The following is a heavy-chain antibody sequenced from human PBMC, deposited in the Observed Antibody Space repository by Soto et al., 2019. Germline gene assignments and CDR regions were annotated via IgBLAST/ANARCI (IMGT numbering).Heavy chain of an antibody. V-gene: IGHV1-46*01. CDR2: INPHGGST. Sequence: ASVKVSCKAPGDTFTSYYLNWVRQAPGQGLEWMGVINPHGGSTKYAQKFQGRITMTIDTSRSTVYMELSSLRSDDTAIYYCARASGGNFGIIIEGSNWFDHWGQGTLVTVSS. J-gene: IGHJ5*02. CDR1: GDTFTSYY. CDR3: ARASGGNFGIIIEGSNWFDH. D-gene: IGHD3-3*01.